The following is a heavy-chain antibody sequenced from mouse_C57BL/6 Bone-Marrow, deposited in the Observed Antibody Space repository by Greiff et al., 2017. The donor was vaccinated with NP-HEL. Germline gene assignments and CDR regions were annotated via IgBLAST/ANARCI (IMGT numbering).Heavy chain of an antibody. Sequence: EVKLMESEGGLVQPGSSMKLSCTASGFTFSDYYMAWVRQVPEKGLEWVANINYDGSSTYYLDSLKSRFIISRDNAKNILYLQMSSLKSEDTATYYCARDGITTVVAPRYWYFDVWGTGTTVTVSS. CDR1: GFTFSDYY. D-gene: IGHD1-1*01. CDR2: INYDGSST. CDR3: ARDGITTVVAPRYWYFDV. J-gene: IGHJ1*03. V-gene: IGHV5-16*01.